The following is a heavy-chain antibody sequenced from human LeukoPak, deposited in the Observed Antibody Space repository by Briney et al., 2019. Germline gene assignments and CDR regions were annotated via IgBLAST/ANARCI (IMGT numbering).Heavy chain of an antibody. CDR3: ARGGDVLLWFGELYDWFDP. CDR1: GGSISSYY. Sequence: SETLSLTCTVSGGSISSYYWSWIRQPAGKGLEWIGRIYTSGSTNYNPSLKSRVTMSVDTSKNQFSLKLSSVTAADTAVYYCARGGDVLLWFGELYDWFDPWGQGTLVTVSS. D-gene: IGHD3-10*01. V-gene: IGHV4-4*07. J-gene: IGHJ5*02. CDR2: IYTSGST.